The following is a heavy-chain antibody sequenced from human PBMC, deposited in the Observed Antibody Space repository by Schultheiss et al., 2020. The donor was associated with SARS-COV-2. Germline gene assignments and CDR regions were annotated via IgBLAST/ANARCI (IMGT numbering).Heavy chain of an antibody. CDR1: GGSISSGGYY. CDR3: AREKGYCSSTSCHAPLYYFDY. V-gene: IGHV4-31*03. J-gene: IGHJ4*02. D-gene: IGHD2-2*01. CDR2: IYYSGST. Sequence: SETLSLTCTVSGGSISSGGYYWSWIRQHPGKGLEWIGYIYYSGSTYYNPSLKSRVTISVDTSKNQFSLKLSSVTAADTAVYYCAREKGYCSSTSCHAPLYYFDYWGQGTLVTVSS.